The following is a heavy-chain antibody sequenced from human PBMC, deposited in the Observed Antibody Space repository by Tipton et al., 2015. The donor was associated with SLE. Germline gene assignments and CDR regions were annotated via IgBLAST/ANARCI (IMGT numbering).Heavy chain of an antibody. V-gene: IGHV4-38-2*02. D-gene: IGHD3-22*01. CDR1: GYPISSGYY. CDR3: TRDPYYYDSSGSPYSY. J-gene: IGHJ4*02. CDR2: IYHSGST. Sequence: TLSLTCAVSGYPISSGYYWGWIRQPPGKGLEWIGSIYHSGSTYYNPSPKSRVTISVDTSQNQFSLKLNSVTAADTAVYYCTRDPYYYDSSGSPYSYWGQGTLVTVSS.